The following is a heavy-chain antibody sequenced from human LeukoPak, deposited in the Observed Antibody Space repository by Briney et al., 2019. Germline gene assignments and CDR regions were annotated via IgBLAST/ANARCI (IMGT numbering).Heavy chain of an antibody. CDR3: ARTYYDVLTGGRFDY. CDR1: GGSISSYH. D-gene: IGHD3-9*01. CDR2: ISYNGST. V-gene: IGHV4-59*01. J-gene: IGHJ4*02. Sequence: SETLSLTCNVSGGSISSYHWTWIRQPPGKGLEWIGYISYNGSTNYNPSLKSRVTISMDTSKNQFSLKLRSVTAADTAVYYCARTYYDVLTGGRFDYWGQGTLVTVSS.